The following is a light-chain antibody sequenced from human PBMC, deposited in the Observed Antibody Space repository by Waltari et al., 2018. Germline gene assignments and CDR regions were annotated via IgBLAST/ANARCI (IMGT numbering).Light chain of an antibody. J-gene: IGLJ2*01. CDR3: SAYISSSTLEL. V-gene: IGLV2-14*03. CDR1: SSDVGGYNY. Sequence: CTGTSSDVGGYNYVSWYQQHPGKAPKLMIFDVNNRPSGVSNRFSGSKSGNTASLTISGLQAEDEADYYCSAYISSSTLELFGGGP. CDR2: DVN.